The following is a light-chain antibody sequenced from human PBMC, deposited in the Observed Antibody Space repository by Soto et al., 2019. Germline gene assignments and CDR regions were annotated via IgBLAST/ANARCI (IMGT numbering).Light chain of an antibody. CDR1: SSDVGGYIY. V-gene: IGLV2-14*01. CDR3: TSYTNSGTYV. J-gene: IGLJ1*01. Sequence: QSALTQPASVSGSPGQSITISCTGTSSDVGGYIYVSWYQQHPGKAPKLMIYDVSNRDSGVSNRFSGSKSGNTASLTISGLQAEDEADYYCTSYTNSGTYVFGTGTKLTVL. CDR2: DVS.